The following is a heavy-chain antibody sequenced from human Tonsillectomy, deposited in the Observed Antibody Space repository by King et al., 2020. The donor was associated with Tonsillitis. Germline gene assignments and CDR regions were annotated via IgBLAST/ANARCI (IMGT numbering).Heavy chain of an antibody. V-gene: IGHV3-30*03. CDR3: ARDPQATDTDMPD. Sequence: VQLVESGGDVVQPGGSLRLSCEASGFSFINYGMHWVRQAPGKGLEWVAVISDDGSKKHYADSVKGRFTISRDNSKNTLYLQMNSLRTEDTAVFYCARDPQATDTDMPDWGQGTLVSVPS. D-gene: IGHD5-18*01. CDR1: GFSFINYG. CDR2: ISDDGSKK. J-gene: IGHJ4*02.